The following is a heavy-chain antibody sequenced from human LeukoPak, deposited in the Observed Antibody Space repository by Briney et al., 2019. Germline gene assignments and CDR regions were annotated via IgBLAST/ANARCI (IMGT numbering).Heavy chain of an antibody. CDR3: ARGRRGKYSPYFYYHMDV. CDR2: THYSGTT. D-gene: IGHD1-26*01. CDR1: GDSISSGLYY. Sequence: SETLSLTCTVSGDSISSGLYYYNWIRQHPGGGLEWIGCTHYSGTTYYSSSLKSRLIISLDTSKNQLSLKLTSVTAADTAVYYCARGRRGKYSPYFYYHMDVWGTGTTVTISS. J-gene: IGHJ6*03. V-gene: IGHV4-31*03.